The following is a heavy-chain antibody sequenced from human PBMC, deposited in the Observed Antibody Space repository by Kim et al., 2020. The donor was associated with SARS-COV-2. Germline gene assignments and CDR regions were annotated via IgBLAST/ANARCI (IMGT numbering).Heavy chain of an antibody. CDR1: GDSISSDSHY. D-gene: IGHD2-21*01. CDR3: ARRAAILRNWFDL. J-gene: IGHJ5*02. V-gene: IGHV4-39*01. Sequence: SETLSLTCSVSGDSISSDSHYWGWIRQPPGKGLEWIGSIYYTGSAYNNPSLKSRVTISVDTSHNPFSLKASSVTATATVIFYCARRAAILRNWFDLWCQG. CDR2: IYYTGSA.